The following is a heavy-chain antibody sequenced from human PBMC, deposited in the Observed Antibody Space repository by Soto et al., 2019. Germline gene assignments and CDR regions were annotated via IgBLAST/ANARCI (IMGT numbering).Heavy chain of an antibody. CDR1: GFTFSDAW. CDR3: TTDLWRIAVVVGSTGYFNT. CDR2: IKSKSDGGTT. Sequence: TGGSLRLSCAASGFTFSDAWMSWVRQAPGKGLDWVGRIKSKSDGGTTEYAAPVRGRFTISRDDSKNTLYLQMNSLKTEDTAVYYCTTDLWRIAVVVGSTGYFNTWGQGTPVTVSS. D-gene: IGHD2-15*01. V-gene: IGHV3-15*01. J-gene: IGHJ5*02.